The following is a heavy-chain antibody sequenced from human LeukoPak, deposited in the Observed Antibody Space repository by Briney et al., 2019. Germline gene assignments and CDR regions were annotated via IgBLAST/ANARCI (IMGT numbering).Heavy chain of an antibody. Sequence: PGGSLRLSCAASGFTFSSYAMHWVRQAPGKGLEWVASTGQYGQDDDYVDSVRGRFTISRDFAKISLFLQMNSLRVEDTAVYYCAAGGAPGRFDYWGRGAPVTVSS. CDR3: AAGGAPGRFDY. D-gene: IGHD6-13*01. J-gene: IGHJ4*02. CDR2: TGQYGQDD. CDR1: GFTFSSYA. V-gene: IGHV3-7*01.